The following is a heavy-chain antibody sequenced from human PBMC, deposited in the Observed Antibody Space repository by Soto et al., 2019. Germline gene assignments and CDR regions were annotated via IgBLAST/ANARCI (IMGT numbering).Heavy chain of an antibody. CDR2: ISGSGAGI. V-gene: IGHV3-23*01. D-gene: IGHD3-16*01. Sequence: EVQLLESGGTLVQVGGSLRLSCVASGFSFSNYAVTWVRQAPGKGLEWVSAISGSGAGIYYADSVKGRFTISRDNTKNTVHQQMNRLRVEDTAVYYCGERITSESNDVVNAMDVWGQGTTVNVS. CDR3: GERITSESNDVVNAMDV. CDR1: GFSFSNYA. J-gene: IGHJ6*02.